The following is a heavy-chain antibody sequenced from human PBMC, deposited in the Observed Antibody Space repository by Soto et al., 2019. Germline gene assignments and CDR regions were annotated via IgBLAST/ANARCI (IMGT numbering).Heavy chain of an antibody. J-gene: IGHJ6*02. Sequence: QVQLVESGGGLVKPGGSLRLSCAASGFTFSDYYMSWIRQAPGKGLEWVSYISSSGSTIYYADSVKGRCTISRDNAKNSLYLQMNSRRADDTAVYYCARDQVAVAGTTTFTSYYYYGMDVWGQGTTVTVSS. CDR3: ARDQVAVAGTTTFTSYYYYGMDV. V-gene: IGHV3-11*01. D-gene: IGHD6-19*01. CDR2: ISSSGSTI. CDR1: GFTFSDYY.